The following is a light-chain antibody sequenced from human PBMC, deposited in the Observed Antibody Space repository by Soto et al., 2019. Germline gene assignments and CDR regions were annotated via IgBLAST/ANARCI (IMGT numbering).Light chain of an antibody. Sequence: VLTQPPSVSGAPGQRVTISCTGSSSNIGAGYDVHWYQQLPGTAPKLLIYGNSNRPSGVPDRFSGSKSGTSASLATTGLQAEDEADYYCQSYDSSLSGWVFGGGTKLTVL. V-gene: IGLV1-40*01. CDR3: QSYDSSLSGWV. CDR1: SSNIGAGYD. J-gene: IGLJ3*02. CDR2: GNS.